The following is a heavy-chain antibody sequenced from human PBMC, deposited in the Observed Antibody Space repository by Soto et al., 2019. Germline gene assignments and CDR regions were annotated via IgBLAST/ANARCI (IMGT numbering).Heavy chain of an antibody. J-gene: IGHJ4*02. D-gene: IGHD2-15*01. Sequence: QVQLAQSGAEMTKPGSSVKVSCRASGGSFSDFAFSWVRQAPGQGLEWMGGIIPMFAATKYAQRLQDRVTITADESTNTVYLALNSLTSEDTAIYCCARGAIVAVPAALSSYHDYTNYRFDSWGQGTLVTVSS. CDR1: GGSFSDFA. V-gene: IGHV1-69*01. CDR3: ARGAIVAVPAALSSYHDYTNYRFDS. CDR2: IIPMFAAT.